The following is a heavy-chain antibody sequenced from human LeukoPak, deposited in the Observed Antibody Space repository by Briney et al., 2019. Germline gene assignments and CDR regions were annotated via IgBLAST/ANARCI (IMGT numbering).Heavy chain of an antibody. CDR2: ISVYNHHT. D-gene: IGHD2-8*01. CDR1: GYTFPTSG. CDR3: ARTNLDCKNGVCYDY. J-gene: IGHJ4*02. V-gene: IGHV1-18*01. Sequence: GASVNVSCKASGYTFPTSGISWVRRAPGQGLEWMGWISVYNHHTYYAQKFQGRVTVTTDTSTRTAYMELRSLRSDDTAVYYCARTNLDCKNGVCYDYWGQGTLVTVSS.